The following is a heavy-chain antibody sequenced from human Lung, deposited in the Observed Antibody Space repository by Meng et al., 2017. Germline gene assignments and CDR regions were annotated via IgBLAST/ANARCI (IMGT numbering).Heavy chain of an antibody. CDR1: GYTFSTYT. CDR2: ISAGNGNT. CDR3: ARDAAMVKGGDY. D-gene: IGHD5-18*01. J-gene: IGHJ4*02. V-gene: IGHV1-3*01. Sequence: QVQLVQSGAEVKTPGASVKVSCKASGYTFSTYTMHWVRQAPGQRLEWMGWISAGNGNTKFSQKFQGRVTITRDTSASTAYMELSSLRSEDTAVYYCARDAAMVKGGDYWGQGTLVTVSS.